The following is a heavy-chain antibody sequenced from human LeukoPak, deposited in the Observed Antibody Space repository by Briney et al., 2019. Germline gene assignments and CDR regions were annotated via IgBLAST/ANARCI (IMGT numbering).Heavy chain of an antibody. CDR3: ARGNRNSGSYLDAFDI. J-gene: IGHJ3*02. V-gene: IGHV5-51*01. CDR1: GYSFTIYW. Sequence: GESLKISCKISGYSFTIYWIAWVRQMPGKGLEWMGIIYPGDSDTRYSPSFQGQVTISADKSISTAYLQWSSLKASDTAMYYCARGNRNSGSYLDAFDIWGQGTMVTVSS. CDR2: IYPGDSDT. D-gene: IGHD1-26*01.